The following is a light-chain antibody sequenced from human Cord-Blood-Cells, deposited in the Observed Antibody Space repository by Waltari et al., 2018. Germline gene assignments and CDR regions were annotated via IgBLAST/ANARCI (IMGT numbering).Light chain of an antibody. CDR3: QQYYSTPPT. J-gene: IGKJ2*01. CDR1: QSVLYSSNNKNY. Sequence: DIVMTQSPDSLAVSLGVRATTHCKSRQSVLYSSNNKNYLAWYQQKPGQPPKLLIYWASTRESGVPDRVSGSGSGTDFTLTISSLQAEDVAVYYCQQYYSTPPTFGQGTKLEIK. CDR2: WAS. V-gene: IGKV4-1*01.